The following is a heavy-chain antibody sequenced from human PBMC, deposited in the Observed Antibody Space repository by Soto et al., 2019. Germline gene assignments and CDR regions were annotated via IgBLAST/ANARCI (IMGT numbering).Heavy chain of an antibody. CDR3: ARADPDASVGY. V-gene: IGHV4-59*01. CDR1: GGSMSSYY. J-gene: IGHJ4*02. Sequence: QVQLQESGPGLVKPSETLSLTCTVSGGSMSSYYWTWLRQSPGRGLERIGNITYSGSTYYNPSLTDRTTISADTATNQFSLRMNSIIAADTAVYYCARADPDASVGYWGQGTLGTVSS. D-gene: IGHD2-15*01. CDR2: ITYSGST.